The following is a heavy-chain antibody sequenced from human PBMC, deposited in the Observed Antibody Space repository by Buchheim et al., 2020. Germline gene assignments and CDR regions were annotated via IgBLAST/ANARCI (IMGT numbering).Heavy chain of an antibody. D-gene: IGHD6-19*01. J-gene: IGHJ4*02. Sequence: QVQLVESGGGVVQPGRSLRLSCAASGFTFSSYAMHWVRQAPGKGLEWVAVISYDGSNKYYADSVKGRFTISRDNSKNTLYLQMNSLRAEDTAVYYCAMPWVAVAPTGGNYWGQGTL. CDR1: GFTFSSYA. CDR3: AMPWVAVAPTGGNY. V-gene: IGHV3-30-3*01. CDR2: ISYDGSNK.